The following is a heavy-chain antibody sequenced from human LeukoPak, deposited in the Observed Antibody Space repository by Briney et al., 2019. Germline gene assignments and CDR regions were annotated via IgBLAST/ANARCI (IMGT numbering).Heavy chain of an antibody. CDR1: GYSFTSYW. V-gene: IGHV5-51*01. CDR3: ARLLQGAYCGGDCPRGAFDI. J-gene: IGHJ3*02. D-gene: IGHD2-21*01. CDR2: IYPGDSDT. Sequence: GESLKISCKGSGYSFTSYWIGWVRQMPGKGLEWMGIIYPGDSDTRYSPSFQGQVTISADKSISTAYLQWSSLKASDTAMYYCARLLQGAYCGGDCPRGAFDIWGQGTMVTVSA.